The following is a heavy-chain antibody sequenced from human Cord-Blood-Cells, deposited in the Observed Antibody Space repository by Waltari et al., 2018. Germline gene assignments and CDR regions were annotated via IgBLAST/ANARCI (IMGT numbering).Heavy chain of an antibody. V-gene: IGHV3-30*18. CDR1: GFTFSSYG. J-gene: IGHJ3*02. CDR2: ISYDGSNK. D-gene: IGHD2-15*01. CDR3: AKDQTGIWSAFDI. Sequence: QVQLVESGGGVVQPGRSLRLSCAASGFTFSSYGMHWVRQAPGKGLEWVAVISYDGSNKYYADSVKGRFTISRDNSKNTLYLQMNSLRAEDTAVYYCAKDQTGIWSAFDIWGQGTMVTVSS.